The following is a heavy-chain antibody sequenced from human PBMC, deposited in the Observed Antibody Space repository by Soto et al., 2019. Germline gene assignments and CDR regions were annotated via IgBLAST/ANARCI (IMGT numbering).Heavy chain of an antibody. CDR1: RFTFSDYG. V-gene: IGHV3-7*04. CDR3: ARGTVTPVLDY. J-gene: IGHJ4*02. Sequence: GYVRRSCAASRFTFSDYGMNCLRQAPGKGLEWMANIKEDGSEKYYVDSVRGRFTTSRDNAKNSLYFQMNSLRAEDTSVYFCARGTVTPVLDYWGQGTLVTVSS. D-gene: IGHD4-17*01. CDR2: IKEDGSEK.